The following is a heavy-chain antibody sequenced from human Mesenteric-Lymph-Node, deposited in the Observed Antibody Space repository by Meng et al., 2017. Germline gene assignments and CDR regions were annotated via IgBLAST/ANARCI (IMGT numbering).Heavy chain of an antibody. Sequence: SETLSLTCTVSGGSISSSSYYWGWIRQPPGKGLEWIGSIFHSGSTYYNPSLKSRVTISVDTSKNQFSLGLSSVTAADTAVYYCAREGTYYYDSSSYYVRWNFDYWGQGTLVTVSS. V-gene: IGHV4-39*07. CDR3: AREGTYYYDSSSYYVRWNFDY. J-gene: IGHJ4*02. CDR1: GGSISSSSYY. CDR2: IFHSGST. D-gene: IGHD3-22*01.